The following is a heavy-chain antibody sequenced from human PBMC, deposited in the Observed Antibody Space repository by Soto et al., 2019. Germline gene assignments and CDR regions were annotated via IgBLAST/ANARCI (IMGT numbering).Heavy chain of an antibody. J-gene: IGHJ6*02. V-gene: IGHV3-7*01. CDR1: GFTFSSYW. CDR3: ERALHDYSNYYVMDV. D-gene: IGHD4-4*01. Sequence: GESLRLSCAASGFTFSSYWMILVRQAPGKGLEWVANIKQDGSEKYYVDSVKGRFTISRDNAKNSLYLQMNSLRAEDTAVYYCERALHDYSNYYVMDVWGQGTTVTVSS. CDR2: IKQDGSEK.